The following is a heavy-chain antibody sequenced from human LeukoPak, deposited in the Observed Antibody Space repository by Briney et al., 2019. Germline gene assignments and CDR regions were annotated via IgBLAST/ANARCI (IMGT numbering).Heavy chain of an antibody. CDR1: GFTFRSFG. D-gene: IGHD6-19*01. V-gene: IGHV3-33*01. CDR2: IWPDGSNK. Sequence: PGGSLRLSCAASGFTFRSFGMHWVRQAPGKGLEWVAVIWPDGSNKYYADSVKGRFTISRDNSKNTLYLQMNSLRAEDTAVYYCARYSSGFLDSWGQGTLVTVSS. J-gene: IGHJ4*02. CDR3: ARYSSGFLDS.